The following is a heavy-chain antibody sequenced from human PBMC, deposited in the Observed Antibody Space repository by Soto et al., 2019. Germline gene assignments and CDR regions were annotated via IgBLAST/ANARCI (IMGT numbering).Heavy chain of an antibody. J-gene: IGHJ4*02. CDR1: GFTFGDYA. CDR3: TTDYGDYARFDY. Sequence: GGSLRLSCTASGFTFGDYAMSWFRQAPGKGLEWVGFIRSKAYGGTTEYAASVKGRLTISRDDSKSIAYLQMNSLKTEDTAVYYCTTDYGDYARFDYWGQGTLVTVSS. CDR2: IRSKAYGGTT. V-gene: IGHV3-49*03. D-gene: IGHD4-17*01.